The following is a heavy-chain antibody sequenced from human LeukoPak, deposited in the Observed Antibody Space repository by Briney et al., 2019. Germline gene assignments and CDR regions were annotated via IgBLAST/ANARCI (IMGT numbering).Heavy chain of an antibody. CDR3: ARSRAETVPVWGSYRHHDAFDI. Sequence: GESLKISCKGSGYSFTNYWIGWVRQMPGKGLEWMGIIYPGDSDTTYKPSFQGQVTISADKSISTAYLQWSSLKASDTAMYYCARSRAETVPVWGSYRHHDAFDIWGQGTMVTVSS. CDR2: IYPGDSDT. V-gene: IGHV5-51*01. CDR1: GYSFTNYW. J-gene: IGHJ3*02. D-gene: IGHD3-16*02.